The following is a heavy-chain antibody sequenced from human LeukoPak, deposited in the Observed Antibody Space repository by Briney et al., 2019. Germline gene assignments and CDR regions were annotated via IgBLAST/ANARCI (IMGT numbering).Heavy chain of an antibody. CDR1: GFTFDDYG. Sequence: GGSLRLSCAASGFTFDDYGMSWVRHAPGKGLEWVSGINWNGGSTGYAASVKGRFTISRDNANNSLYLQMNSLRAEDTVLYHCARGITMVRGVPSDYWGQGTLVTVSS. CDR2: INWNGGST. V-gene: IGHV3-20*01. J-gene: IGHJ4*02. CDR3: ARGITMVRGVPSDY. D-gene: IGHD3-10*01.